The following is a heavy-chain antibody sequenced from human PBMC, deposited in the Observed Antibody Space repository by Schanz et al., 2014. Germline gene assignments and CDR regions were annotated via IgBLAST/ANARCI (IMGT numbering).Heavy chain of an antibody. J-gene: IGHJ4*02. Sequence: QVQLVQSAPEVKKPGASVKVSCKASGYTFTSYYMHWVRQAPGQGLEWMGIINPSGGSTSYAQKFQGRVTMTRDTSTSTVYMELSSLRSEDTAVYYCARDGEAAAGCDYWGQGTLVTGSS. D-gene: IGHD6-13*01. CDR2: INPSGGST. CDR1: GYTFTSYY. CDR3: ARDGEAAAGCDY. V-gene: IGHV1-46*03.